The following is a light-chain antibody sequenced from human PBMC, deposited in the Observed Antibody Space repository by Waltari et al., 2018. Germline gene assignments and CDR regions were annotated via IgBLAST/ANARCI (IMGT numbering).Light chain of an antibody. CDR2: GIS. J-gene: IGKJ2*01. Sequence: EIVLTQSPGTLSLSPGERATLSCRASQSVNNNYLAWYQAKPGQAPRLLIYGISLRATGVPDRFSGGGSGTDFTLTISRLEPEDFAVYYCQHYGGSPKYTFGQGT. V-gene: IGKV3-20*01. CDR3: QHYGGSPKYT. CDR1: QSVNNNY.